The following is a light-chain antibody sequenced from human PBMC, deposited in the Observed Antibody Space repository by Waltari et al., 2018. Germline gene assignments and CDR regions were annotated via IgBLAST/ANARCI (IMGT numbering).Light chain of an antibody. CDR2: EVS. V-gene: IGLV2-14*01. CDR3: SSYTSSSTPWV. J-gene: IGLJ3*02. Sequence: QSALTQPASVSGSPGQSITVSCTGTSSDVGSYNYVSWYQQNPGKAPKLMIYEVSNRPSGVSNRFSGSKSGNTASLTISGLQAEDEADYYCSSYTSSSTPWVFGGGTKVTVL. CDR1: SSDVGSYNY.